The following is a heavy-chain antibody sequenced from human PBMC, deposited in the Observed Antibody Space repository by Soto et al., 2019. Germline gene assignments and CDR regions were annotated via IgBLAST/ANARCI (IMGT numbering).Heavy chain of an antibody. CDR3: ARNVITEAFRAYLDYFAS. CDR1: GYTFTGYY. V-gene: IGHV1-2*04. CDR2: INPNSGGT. D-gene: IGHD1-20*01. Sequence: ASVKVSCKASGYTFTGYYMHWVRQAPGQGLEWMGWINPNSGGTNYAQKFQGWVTMTRDTSISTAYMELSRLRSDDTAVYYCARNVITEAFRAYLDYFASWGQGTLFPVSS. J-gene: IGHJ4*02.